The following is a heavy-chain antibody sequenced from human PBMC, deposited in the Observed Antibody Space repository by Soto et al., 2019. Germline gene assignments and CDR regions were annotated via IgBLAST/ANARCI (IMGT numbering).Heavy chain of an antibody. J-gene: IGHJ4*02. CDR2: ISGSGGST. Sequence: EVQLLESGGGLVQPGGSLRLSCAASGFTFSSYAMSWVRQAPGKGLEWVSAISGSGGSTYYADSVKGRLTIARDNSKNTLYLQMNSLRAEDTAVYYCAKGGVLLWFGELDYWGQGTLVTVSS. V-gene: IGHV3-23*01. CDR3: AKGGVLLWFGELDY. CDR1: GFTFSSYA. D-gene: IGHD3-10*01.